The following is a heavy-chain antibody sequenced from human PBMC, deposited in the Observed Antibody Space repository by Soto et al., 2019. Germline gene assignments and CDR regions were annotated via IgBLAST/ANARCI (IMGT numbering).Heavy chain of an antibody. CDR3: ASWHYYDSSGYYN. CDR2: IYHSGST. D-gene: IGHD3-22*01. V-gene: IGHV4-4*02. CDR1: GGSISSSNW. J-gene: IGHJ4*02. Sequence: SETLSLTCAVSGGSISSSNWWSWVRQPPGKGLEWIGEIYHSGSTNYNPSLKSRVTISVDKSKNQFSLKLSSVTAADTAVYYRASWHYYDSSGYYNWGQGTLVTVSS.